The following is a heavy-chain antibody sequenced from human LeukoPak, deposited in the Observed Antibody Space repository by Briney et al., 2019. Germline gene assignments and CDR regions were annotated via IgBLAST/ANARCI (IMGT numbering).Heavy chain of an antibody. CDR1: GFTFSSYA. J-gene: IGHJ4*02. CDR2: VSGSGDST. Sequence: PGGSLRLSCAASGFTFSSYAMSWVRQGPGKGLEWVSVVSGSGDSTYYADSVKGRFSISRDNSKNTLYLQMNSLRAEDTAVYYCAKDLGRATVPQFGHWGQGTLVTVSS. V-gene: IGHV3-23*01. D-gene: IGHD4-17*01. CDR3: AKDLGRATVPQFGH.